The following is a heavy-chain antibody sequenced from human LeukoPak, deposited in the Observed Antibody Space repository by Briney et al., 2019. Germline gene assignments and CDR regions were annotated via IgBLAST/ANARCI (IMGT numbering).Heavy chain of an antibody. V-gene: IGHV3-21*04. CDR3: AKDYYYDSSGPNFDY. J-gene: IGHJ4*02. CDR1: GFTFSSYS. Sequence: GGSLRLSCAASGFTFSSYSMNWVRQAPGKGLEWVSCISSSSSYIYYADSVKGRFTISRDNSKNTLYLQMNSLRAEDTAVYYCAKDYYYDSSGPNFDYWGQGTLVTVSS. D-gene: IGHD3-22*01. CDR2: ISSSSSYI.